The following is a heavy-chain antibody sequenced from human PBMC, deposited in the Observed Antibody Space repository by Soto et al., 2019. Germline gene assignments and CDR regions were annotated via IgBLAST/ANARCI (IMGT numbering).Heavy chain of an antibody. Sequence: QVHLVESGGGLVNPGGSLRLSCAASGFRFSEYYMTWVRQAPGKGLEWISYISTSGSITYYADSVKGRFTISRDKGKNSLDLQMNRQRVEDTAVYYCARAMWPQLWGGFGQWGQVTLVTVSS. D-gene: IGHD1-1*01. V-gene: IGHV3-11*01. CDR2: ISTSGSIT. J-gene: IGHJ4*02. CDR1: GFRFSEYY. CDR3: ARAMWPQLWGGFGQ.